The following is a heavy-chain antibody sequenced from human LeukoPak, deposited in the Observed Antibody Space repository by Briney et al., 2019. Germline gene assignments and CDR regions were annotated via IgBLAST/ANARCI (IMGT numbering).Heavy chain of an antibody. J-gene: IGHJ1*01. CDR2: LRYDGTNK. D-gene: IGHD5-18*01. Sequence: PGGSLRLSCAASGFTFSNYGMHWVRQAPGKGLEWVAFLRYDGTNKYYADSVKGRFTISRDTSKNTLYLQMNSLRVEDTAVYYCAKDPNSSGNAEYFQRWGQGTLVTVSS. V-gene: IGHV3-30*02. CDR3: AKDPNSSGNAEYFQR. CDR1: GFTFSNYG.